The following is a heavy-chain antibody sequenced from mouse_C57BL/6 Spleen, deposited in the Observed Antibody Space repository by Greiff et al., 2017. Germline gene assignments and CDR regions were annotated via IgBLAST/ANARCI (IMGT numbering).Heavy chain of an antibody. CDR2: INPYNGGT. Sequence: EVQLQQSGPVLVKPGASVKMSCKASGYTFTDYYMNWVKQSHGKSLEWIGVINPYNGGTSYNQKFKGKATFTVDKSSSTAYMELNSLTSEDSAVYYCARSIYYGSSYVYWYVDVWGTGTTVTVSS. CDR3: ARSIYYGSSYVYWYVDV. V-gene: IGHV1-19*01. D-gene: IGHD1-1*01. J-gene: IGHJ1*03. CDR1: GYTFTDYY.